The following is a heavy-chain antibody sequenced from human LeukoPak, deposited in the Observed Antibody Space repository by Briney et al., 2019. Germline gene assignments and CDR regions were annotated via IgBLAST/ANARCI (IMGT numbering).Heavy chain of an antibody. CDR1: GFTFGDYA. D-gene: IGHD7-27*01. V-gene: IGHV3-49*04. Sequence: GGSPRLSCTASGFTFGDYAMSWVRQAPGKGLEWVGFIRSKAYGGTTEYAASVKGRFTISRDDSKSIAYLQMNSLKTEDTAVYYCTRAPPGVWSGMDVWGQGTTVTVSS. CDR2: IRSKAYGGTT. CDR3: TRAPPGVWSGMDV. J-gene: IGHJ6*02.